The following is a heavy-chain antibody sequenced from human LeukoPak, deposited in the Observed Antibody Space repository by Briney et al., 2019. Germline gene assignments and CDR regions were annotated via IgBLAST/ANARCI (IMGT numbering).Heavy chain of an antibody. CDR1: GDSISSNSYY. J-gene: IGHJ4*02. CDR2: IYYSGST. Sequence: SETLSLTCTVSGDSISSNSYYWGWLRQPPGKGLEWIGNIYYSGSTYYNPSLKSRVTISVDTSKNQFSLKLSSVTAADTAVYYCARAKGRVSIFGVVISPLDYWGQGTLVTVSS. V-gene: IGHV4-39*01. CDR3: ARAKGRVSIFGVVISPLDY. D-gene: IGHD3-3*01.